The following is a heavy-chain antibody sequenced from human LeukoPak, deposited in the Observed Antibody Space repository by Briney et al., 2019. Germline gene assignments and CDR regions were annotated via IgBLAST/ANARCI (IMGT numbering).Heavy chain of an antibody. J-gene: IGHJ3*02. CDR3: ARWSGYYALDAFDI. D-gene: IGHD3-3*01. CDR1: GGSISSYY. CDR2: IYYSGST. Sequence: SETLSLTCTVSGGSISSYYWSWLRQPPGKGLEWIGYIYYSGSTNYNPSLKSRVTISVDTSKNQFSLKLSSVTAADTAVYYCARWSGYYALDAFDIWGQGTMVTVSS. V-gene: IGHV4-59*01.